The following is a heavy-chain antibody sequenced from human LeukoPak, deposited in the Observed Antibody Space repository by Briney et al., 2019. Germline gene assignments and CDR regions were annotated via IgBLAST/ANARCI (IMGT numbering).Heavy chain of an antibody. Sequence: ASVKVSCKASGYTFTSYYMRWVRQAPGQGLEWMGIINPSGGSTSYAQKFQGRVTMTRDTSTSTVYMELSSLRSEDTAVYYCARDRQEYQLLSDYYGMDVWGKGTTVTVSS. CDR1: GYTFTSYY. CDR3: ARDRQEYQLLSDYYGMDV. J-gene: IGHJ6*04. D-gene: IGHD2-2*01. CDR2: INPSGGST. V-gene: IGHV1-46*01.